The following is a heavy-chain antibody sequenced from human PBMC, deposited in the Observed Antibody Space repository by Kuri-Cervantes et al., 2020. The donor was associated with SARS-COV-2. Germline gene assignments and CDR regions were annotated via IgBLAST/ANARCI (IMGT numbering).Heavy chain of an antibody. V-gene: IGHV1-24*01. J-gene: IGHJ4*02. CDR1: GYTLTELS. Sequence: SCVVSGYTLTELSMHCGRQAPGKGLEWMEGFDPEDGETIYAQKFQGRVNMNEDTSTDTAYMELSSLRSEYTAVYYCATVVYGDYVDSVDFWGQGTLVTVSS. D-gene: IGHD4-17*01. CDR2: FDPEDGET. CDR3: ATVVYGDYVDSVDF.